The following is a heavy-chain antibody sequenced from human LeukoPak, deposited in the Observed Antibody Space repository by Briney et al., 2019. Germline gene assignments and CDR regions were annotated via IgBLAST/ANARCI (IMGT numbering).Heavy chain of an antibody. J-gene: IGHJ6*03. Sequence: ASVKVSCKASGGTFSSYAISWVRQAPGQGLEWMGGIIPIFGTANYAQKFQGRVTITTDESTSTAYMELSSLRSEDTAVYYCARDGEGIADPTLYYYMDVWGKGTTVTVSS. V-gene: IGHV1-69*05. D-gene: IGHD6-13*01. CDR1: GGTFSSYA. CDR3: ARDGEGIADPTLYYYMDV. CDR2: IIPIFGTA.